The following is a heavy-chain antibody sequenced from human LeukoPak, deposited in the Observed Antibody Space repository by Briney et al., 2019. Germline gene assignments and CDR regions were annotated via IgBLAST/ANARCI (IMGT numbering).Heavy chain of an antibody. V-gene: IGHV3-30*02. J-gene: IGHJ4*02. CDR1: GFTFSSYG. D-gene: IGHD2-2*01. CDR3: AKSRTPTVVPAASMDY. Sequence: GGSLRLSCAASGFTFSSYGMHWVRQAPGKGLEWVAFIRYDGSNKYYADSVKGRFTISRDNSKNTLYLQMNSLRAEDTAVYYCAKSRTPTVVPAASMDYWGQGTLVTVSS. CDR2: IRYDGSNK.